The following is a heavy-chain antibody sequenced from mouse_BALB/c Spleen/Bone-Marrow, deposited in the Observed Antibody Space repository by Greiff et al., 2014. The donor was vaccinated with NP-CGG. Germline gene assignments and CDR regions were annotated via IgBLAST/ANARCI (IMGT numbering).Heavy chain of an antibody. D-gene: IGHD4-1*01. V-gene: IGHV1-61*01. CDR2: IHPSDSET. CDR1: GYSFTSYW. Sequence: VQRVESGAELVRPGASVKLSCKASGYSFTSYWMNWVKQRPGQGLEWIGMIHPSDSETXXXQKFKDKAXLTVDKSSSTAYMQLSSPTSEDSAVYYCARRERTGMNYWGQGTTLTVSS. CDR3: ARRERTGMNY. J-gene: IGHJ2*01.